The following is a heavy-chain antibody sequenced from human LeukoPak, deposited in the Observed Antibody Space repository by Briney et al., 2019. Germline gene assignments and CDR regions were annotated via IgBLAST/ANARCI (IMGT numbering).Heavy chain of an antibody. D-gene: IGHD1-26*01. Sequence: GGSLRLSCTASGFTFGDYAMTWVRQAPGKGLAWVSRINDDETVTEYADSVKGRFTISRDNAKNTLFLQMNSLRVDDTAVYYCSTTGSGSYYDYWGQGTLVTVSS. J-gene: IGHJ4*02. CDR2: INDDETVT. V-gene: IGHV3-74*03. CDR3: STTGSGSYYDY. CDR1: GFTFGDYA.